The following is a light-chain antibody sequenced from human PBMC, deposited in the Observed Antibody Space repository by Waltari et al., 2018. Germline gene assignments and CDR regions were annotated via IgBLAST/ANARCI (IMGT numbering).Light chain of an antibody. V-gene: IGLV2-14*01. J-gene: IGLJ1*01. CDR2: GVN. CDR1: SSDVGGYDF. Sequence: QSAPTQPASVSGSPGQSITISCTGTSSDVGGYDFVSWPQQYPGKAPKVMIYGVNNRPSGVSNRFSGSKSGNTASLIISGRQADDEADYYCSSYTTSGTLVFGTGTKVTVL. CDR3: SSYTTSGTLV.